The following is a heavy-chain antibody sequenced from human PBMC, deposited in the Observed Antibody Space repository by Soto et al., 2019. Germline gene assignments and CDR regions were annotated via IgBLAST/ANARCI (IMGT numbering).Heavy chain of an antibody. Sequence: GASVKVSCKASGYTFTSYYMHWVRQAPGQGLEWMGIINPSGGSTSYAQKFQGRVTMTRDTSTSTVYMELRSLRSEDTAVYYCAREAVVNAIRRSGAFDIWGPGTLVAV. CDR3: AREAVVNAIRRSGAFDI. CDR2: INPSGGST. D-gene: IGHD2-21*01. J-gene: IGHJ3*02. CDR1: GYTFTSYY. V-gene: IGHV1-46*01.